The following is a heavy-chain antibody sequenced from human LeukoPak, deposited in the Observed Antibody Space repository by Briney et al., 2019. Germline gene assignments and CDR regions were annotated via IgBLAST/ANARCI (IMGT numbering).Heavy chain of an antibody. J-gene: IGHJ4*02. D-gene: IGHD3-3*01. Sequence: GGSLRLSCAASGFTFTSYGMHWVRQAPGKGLEWVAFIQYDGTNKYYADSVKGRFTISRDNSKNTLYLQMNSLRAEDTAVYYCAKDYRPHDFWSGLVDYWGQGTLVTVSS. CDR2: IQYDGTNK. CDR1: GFTFTSYG. CDR3: AKDYRPHDFWSGLVDY. V-gene: IGHV3-30*02.